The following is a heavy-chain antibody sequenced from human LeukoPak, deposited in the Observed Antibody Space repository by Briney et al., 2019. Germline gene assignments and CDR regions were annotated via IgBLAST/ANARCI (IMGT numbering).Heavy chain of an antibody. CDR3: ARPTLYYDFWSGHLDGMDV. V-gene: IGHV7-4-1*02. D-gene: IGHD3-3*01. CDR2: INTNTGNP. CDR1: GYTFTNYA. Sequence: ASVKVSCKASGYTFTNYAMNWVRQAPGQGLEWKGWINTNTGNPTYAQDFTGRFVFSLVTSVSTAYLQISSLKAEDTAVYYCARPTLYYDFWSGHLDGMDVWGQGTTVTVSS. J-gene: IGHJ6*02.